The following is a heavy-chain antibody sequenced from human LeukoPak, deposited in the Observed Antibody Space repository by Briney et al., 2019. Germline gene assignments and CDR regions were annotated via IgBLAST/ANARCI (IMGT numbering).Heavy chain of an antibody. Sequence: GGSLRLSCAASGFTFSSYGMRWVRQAPGKGLEWVAVIWYDGSNKYYADSVKGRFTISRDNSKNTLDLQMNSLRAEDTAVYYCARDRSYDFWSGYSTPDYWGQGTLVTVSS. J-gene: IGHJ4*02. CDR1: GFTFSSYG. D-gene: IGHD3-3*01. CDR3: ARDRSYDFWSGYSTPDY. V-gene: IGHV3-33*01. CDR2: IWYDGSNK.